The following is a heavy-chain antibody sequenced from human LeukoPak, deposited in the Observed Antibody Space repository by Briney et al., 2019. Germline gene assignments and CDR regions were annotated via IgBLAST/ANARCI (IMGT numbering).Heavy chain of an antibody. J-gene: IGHJ6*03. CDR3: ARSIYDPSFTGTTKHYYYMDV. CDR1: GGTFSSHA. D-gene: IGHD1-1*01. CDR2: IIPIFGTA. V-gene: IGHV1-69*01. Sequence: VASVKVSCKASGGTFSSHAISWVRQAPGQGLEWMGGIIPIFGTANSAQKFQGRVTISADESTSTAYLEVRSLRSEDSAVYYCARSIYDPSFTGTTKHYYYMDVWGKGTTVTISS.